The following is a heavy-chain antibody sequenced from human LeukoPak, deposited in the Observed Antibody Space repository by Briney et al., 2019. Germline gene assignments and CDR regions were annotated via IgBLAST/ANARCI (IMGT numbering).Heavy chain of an antibody. Sequence: PGGSLRLSCAASGFTFSSYALHWVRQAPGKGLELVASISADGDSTSYAHSVKGRFTISRDNAKNTLYLQMGRLRAEDMAVYYCARDSSITLSLDYWGQGTQVTVSS. D-gene: IGHD2/OR15-2a*01. V-gene: IGHV3-64*01. CDR1: GFTFSSYA. CDR2: ISADGDST. CDR3: ARDSSITLSLDY. J-gene: IGHJ4*02.